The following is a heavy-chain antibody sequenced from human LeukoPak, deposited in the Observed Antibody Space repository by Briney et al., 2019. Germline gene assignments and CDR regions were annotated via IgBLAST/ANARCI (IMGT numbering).Heavy chain of an antibody. D-gene: IGHD3-22*01. V-gene: IGHV4-31*03. CDR1: GGSISSGGYY. CDR3: ARFRQYYYDSSGYYFDY. CDR2: IYYSGST. J-gene: IGHJ4*02. Sequence: SQTLSLTCTVSGGSISSGGYYWSWIRQHPGKGLEWIGYIYYSGSTYHIPSLKSRLTISLDTSKNQFSLKLSSVTVADTAVYYCARFRQYYYDSSGYYFDYWGQGTLVTVSS.